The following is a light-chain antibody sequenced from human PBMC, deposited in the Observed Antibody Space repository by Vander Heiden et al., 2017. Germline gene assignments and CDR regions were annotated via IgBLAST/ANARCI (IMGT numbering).Light chain of an antibody. CDR2: GAS. Sequence: EIVMTHSPATLSVSPGERATLSCRASQSVNSNLAWYQQKPGQAPRLLIYGASTRATGIPARFSGSGSGTEFTLTISSLQSEDFAVYYCQQYNNWSETFGQGTKLEIK. CDR3: QQYNNWSET. V-gene: IGKV3-15*01. J-gene: IGKJ2*01. CDR1: QSVNSN.